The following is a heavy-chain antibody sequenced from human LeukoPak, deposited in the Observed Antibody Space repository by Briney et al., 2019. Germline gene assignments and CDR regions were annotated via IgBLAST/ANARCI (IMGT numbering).Heavy chain of an antibody. CDR1: GGSISSSTYY. J-gene: IGHJ4*02. CDR2: IYYSGRT. CDR3: ARLYGGESFVDY. D-gene: IGHD4-23*01. V-gene: IGHV4-39*01. Sequence: SETLSLTCTVTGGSISSSTYYWGWIRQPPGKGLEWIGTIYYSGRTYYNPSLKSRVTISVDTSKNQFSLKLSSVTAADTAVYYCARLYGGESFVDYWGQGTLVTVSS.